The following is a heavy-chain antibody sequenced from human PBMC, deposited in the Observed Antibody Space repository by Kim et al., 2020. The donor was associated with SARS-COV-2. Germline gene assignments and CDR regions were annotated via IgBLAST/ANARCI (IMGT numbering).Heavy chain of an antibody. Sequence: GGSLRLSCAASGFTFSTSILNWVRQAPGKGLEWVSYISSSGITIYYADSVKGRFTISRDSAKNSLYLQMNSLRDEDTAVYYCAKGGPSYDDGYFDSWGQGTLVTVSS. V-gene: IGHV3-48*02. J-gene: IGHJ4*01. CDR2: ISSSGITI. CDR1: GFTFSTSI. CDR3: AKGGPSYDDGYFDS. D-gene: IGHD3-16*01.